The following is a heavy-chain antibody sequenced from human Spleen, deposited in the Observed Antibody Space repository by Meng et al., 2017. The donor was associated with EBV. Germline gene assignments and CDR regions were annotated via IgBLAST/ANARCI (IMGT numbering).Heavy chain of an antibody. V-gene: IGHV2-5*02. CDR1: GFSLSTSGLG. J-gene: IGHJ4*02. Sequence: QTTWKQLGPTLAKPPPTLTLTCTLSGFSLSTSGLGVGWIRQPPGKALEWLALIYWDDDKRYSPSLKSRLTITKDTSKNQVVLTMTNMDPVDTATYYCARHLSSLGSVPFDSWGQGTLVTVSS. D-gene: IGHD2-15*01. CDR3: ARHLSSLGSVPFDS. CDR2: IYWDDDK.